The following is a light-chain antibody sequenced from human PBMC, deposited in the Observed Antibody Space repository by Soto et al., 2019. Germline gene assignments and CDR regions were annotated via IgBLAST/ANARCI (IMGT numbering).Light chain of an antibody. CDR2: WAS. Sequence: DIVMTQSPDSLAVSLGERATLNCKSSQSVLYSANNKNYLAWYQQKPGQPPKLLIYWASTRESGVPDRFSGSGSGTDFTLTSSSLQAEDVAVYFCQQYYTTPPTFGQGTKVEIK. CDR3: QQYYTTPPT. V-gene: IGKV4-1*01. CDR1: QSVLYSANNKNY. J-gene: IGKJ1*01.